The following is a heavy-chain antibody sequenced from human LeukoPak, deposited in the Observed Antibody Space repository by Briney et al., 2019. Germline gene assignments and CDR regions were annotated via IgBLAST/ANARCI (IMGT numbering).Heavy chain of an antibody. CDR3: ARVVIVGATFYFDY. CDR1: GFTFSSYA. Sequence: GGSLRPSCAASGFTFSSYAMSWVRQAPGKGLEWVSVIYSGGSTYYADSVKGRFTISRDNSKNTLYLQMNSLRAEDTAVYYCARVVIVGATFYFDYWGQGTLVTVSS. V-gene: IGHV3-53*01. J-gene: IGHJ4*02. D-gene: IGHD1-26*01. CDR2: IYSGGST.